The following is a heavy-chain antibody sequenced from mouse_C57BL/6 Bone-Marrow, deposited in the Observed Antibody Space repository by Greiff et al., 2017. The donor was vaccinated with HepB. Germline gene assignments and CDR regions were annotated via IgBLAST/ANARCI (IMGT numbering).Heavy chain of an antibody. V-gene: IGHV5-9-1*02. CDR1: GFTFSSYA. J-gene: IGHJ1*03. CDR3: TRAPTRRGYFDV. CDR2: ISSGGDYI. Sequence: EVKLVESGEGLVKPGGSLKLSCAASGFTFSSYAMSWVRQTPDKRLEWVAYISSGGDYIYYADTVKGRFTISRDNARNTLYLQMSSLKSEDTAMYYCTRAPTRRGYFDVWGTGTTVTVSS. D-gene: IGHD1-1*01.